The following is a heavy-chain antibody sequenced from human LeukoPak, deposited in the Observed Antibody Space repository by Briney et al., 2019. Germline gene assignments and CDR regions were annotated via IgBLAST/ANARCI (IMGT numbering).Heavy chain of an antibody. Sequence: GGSLRLSCAASGFTFSNAWMSWVRQAPGKGLEWVGRIKSKTDGGTTDYAAPVKGRFTISRDDSKNTLYLQMNSLKTEDTAVYYCTTDPMNIAVVPGYWGQGTLVTVSS. CDR1: GFTFSNAW. V-gene: IGHV3-15*01. CDR3: TTDPMNIAVVPGY. J-gene: IGHJ4*02. CDR2: IKSKTDGGTT. D-gene: IGHD2-2*01.